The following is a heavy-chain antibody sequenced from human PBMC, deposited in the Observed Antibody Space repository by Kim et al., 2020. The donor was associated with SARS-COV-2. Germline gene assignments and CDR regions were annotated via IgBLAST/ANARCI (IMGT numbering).Heavy chain of an antibody. Sequence: GGSLRLSCAASGFTVSSNYMSWVRQAPGKGLEWVSVIYSGGSTYYADSVKGRFTISRDNSKNTLYLQMNSLRAEDTAVYYCARDRSPERLDYYYGMDVWGQGTTVTVSS. CDR3: ARDRSPERLDYYYGMDV. D-gene: IGHD1-1*01. CDR1: GFTVSSNY. CDR2: IYSGGST. J-gene: IGHJ6*02. V-gene: IGHV3-53*01.